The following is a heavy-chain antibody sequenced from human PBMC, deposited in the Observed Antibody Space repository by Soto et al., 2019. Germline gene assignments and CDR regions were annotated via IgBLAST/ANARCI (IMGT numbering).Heavy chain of an antibody. CDR2: ISGSGGST. J-gene: IGHJ5*02. V-gene: IGHV3-23*01. Sequence: PGGSLRLSCAASGFTFSSYAMSWVRRAPGKGLEWVSAISGSGGSTYYADSVKGRFTISRDNSKNTLYLQMNSLRAEDTAVYYCAKGNSFLALYNWFDPWGQGTLVTVYS. CDR1: GFTFSSYA. CDR3: AKGNSFLALYNWFDP.